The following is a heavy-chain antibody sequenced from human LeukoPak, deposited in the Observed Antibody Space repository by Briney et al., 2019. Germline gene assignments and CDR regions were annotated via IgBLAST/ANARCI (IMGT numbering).Heavy chain of an antibody. CDR3: ARDASIAAAPY. V-gene: IGHV3-7*01. CDR1: GFTLSNAW. Sequence: PGGSLRLSCAASGFTLSNAWMSWVRQAPGKGLEWVANIKQDGSEKYYVDSVKGRFTISRDNAKNSLYLQMNSLRAEDTAVYYCARDASIAAAPYWGQGTLVTVSS. CDR2: IKQDGSEK. J-gene: IGHJ4*02. D-gene: IGHD6-13*01.